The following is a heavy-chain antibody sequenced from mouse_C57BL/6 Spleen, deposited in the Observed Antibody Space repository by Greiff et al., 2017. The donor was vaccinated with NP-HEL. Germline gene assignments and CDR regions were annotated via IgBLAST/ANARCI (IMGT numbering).Heavy chain of an antibody. V-gene: IGHV6-3*01. J-gene: IGHJ3*01. CDR3: AVLLLRSANWDGAY. CDR1: GFTFSNYW. CDR2: ISFKSDNYAT. D-gene: IGHD4-1*01. Sequence: EVKLLESGGGLVQPGGSMKLSCVASGFTFSNYWMNWVRQSPEKGLEWVAQISFKSDNYATHYAESVKGRFTISRDDSKSNVYLQMNNLRAEDTGIYYCAVLLLRSANWDGAYWGQGTLVTVSA.